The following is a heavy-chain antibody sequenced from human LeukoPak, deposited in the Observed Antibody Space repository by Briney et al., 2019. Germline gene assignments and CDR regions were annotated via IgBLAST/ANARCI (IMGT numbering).Heavy chain of an antibody. CDR2: IKEDGSEK. V-gene: IGHV3-7*02. D-gene: IGHD1-1*01. CDR3: ASNSGWRIDY. CDR1: GFTFSTYW. Sequence: PGGSLRLSCAASGFTFSTYWMTWVRQAPGKGLEWVANIKEDGSEKYYVGSVKGRFTISRDNAKSSLYLQMNSLRAEDTAVYYCASNSGWRIDYWGRGTLVTVSS. J-gene: IGHJ4*02.